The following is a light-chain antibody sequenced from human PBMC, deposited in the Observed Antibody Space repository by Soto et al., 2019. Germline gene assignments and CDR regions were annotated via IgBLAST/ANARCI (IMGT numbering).Light chain of an antibody. J-gene: IGLJ1*01. CDR1: SKDVGGYNY. CDR2: DVS. CDR3: SSYTSSSYTSSSTLYV. V-gene: IGLV2-14*01. Sequence: QSALTQPASVSGSPGQSITISCTGTSKDVGGYNYVSWYQQYPGKAPKLMIYDVSHRPSGVSNRFSGSKSGNTASLTISGRQAEDEADYYCSSYTSSSYTSSSTLYVVGTGTKLTVL.